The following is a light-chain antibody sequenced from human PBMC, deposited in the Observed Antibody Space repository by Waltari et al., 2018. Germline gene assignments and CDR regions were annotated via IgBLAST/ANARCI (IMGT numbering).Light chain of an antibody. CDR1: QSVLYRSNNKNY. CDR2: CAT. V-gene: IGKV4-1*01. Sequence: DIVTTQSPDTLAVSLGERATIHCTTSQSVLYRSNNKNYLAWYQQQPGHPPKLLIYCATTRDSGVPDRFIGSGSGTEFTLTIRSLQAEDVAVYYCQQYVRTPSLTFGGGTKVEI. CDR3: QQYVRTPSLT. J-gene: IGKJ4*01.